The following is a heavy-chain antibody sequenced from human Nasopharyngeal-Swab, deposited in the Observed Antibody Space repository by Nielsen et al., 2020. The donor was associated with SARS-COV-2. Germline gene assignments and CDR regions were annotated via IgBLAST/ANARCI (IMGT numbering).Heavy chain of an antibody. D-gene: IGHD6-19*01. Sequence: SGPTLAKPTQTLTLTCTFSGFSLSTSGVGVGWIHQPPGKALEWLALIYWDDDKRYSPSLKSRLTITKDTSKNQVVLTMTNMDPVGTATYYCAHSALGYSSGWELDYWGQGTLVTVSS. CDR2: IYWDDDK. CDR3: AHSALGYSSGWELDY. J-gene: IGHJ4*02. V-gene: IGHV2-5*02. CDR1: GFSLSTSGVG.